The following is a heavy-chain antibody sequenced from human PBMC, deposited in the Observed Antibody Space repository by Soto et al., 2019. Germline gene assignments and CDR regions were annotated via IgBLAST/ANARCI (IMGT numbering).Heavy chain of an antibody. CDR1: GFTFSSYS. CDR3: ARIGPTPKPITKLQVPWFDP. Sequence: GGSLRLSCAASGFTFSSYSMNWVRQAPGKGLEWVSYISSSSSTIYYADSVKGRFTISRDNAKNSLYLQMNSLRDEDTAVYYCARIGPTPKPITKLQVPWFDPWGQGTLVTVSS. D-gene: IGHD1-7*01. J-gene: IGHJ5*02. CDR2: ISSSSSTI. V-gene: IGHV3-48*02.